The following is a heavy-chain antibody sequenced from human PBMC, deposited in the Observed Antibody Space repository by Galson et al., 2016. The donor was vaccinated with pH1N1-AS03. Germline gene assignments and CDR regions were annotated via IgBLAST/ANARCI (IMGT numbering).Heavy chain of an antibody. CDR3: ARPGSNGWYYFDS. Sequence: ETLSLTCTVSGGSMSGYYWSWIRQSPERGLEWIGCVYYSGTPTYNPSLKSQVTISVDTSKNQFSLKLSSVTAADTAVYFCARPGSNGWYYFDSWGQGALVTVSS. J-gene: IGHJ4*02. CDR1: GGSMSGYY. V-gene: IGHV4-59*01. D-gene: IGHD6-19*01. CDR2: VYYSGTP.